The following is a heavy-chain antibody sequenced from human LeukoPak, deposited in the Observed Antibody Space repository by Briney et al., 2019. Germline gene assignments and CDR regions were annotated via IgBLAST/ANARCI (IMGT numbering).Heavy chain of an antibody. CDR2: INPNSGGT. V-gene: IGHV1-2*02. CDR1: GYTFTGYY. D-gene: IGHD6-13*01. Sequence: ASVKVSCKASGYTFTGYYMHWVRQAPGQGLEWMGWINPNSGGTNYAQKFQGRVTVTRDTSISTAYMELSRLRSDDTAVYYCARDPAAADHFDYWGQGTLVTVSS. J-gene: IGHJ4*02. CDR3: ARDPAAADHFDY.